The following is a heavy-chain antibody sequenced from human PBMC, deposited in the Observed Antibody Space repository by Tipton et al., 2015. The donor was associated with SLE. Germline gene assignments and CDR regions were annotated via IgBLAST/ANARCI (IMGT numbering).Heavy chain of an antibody. CDR1: GITVSNNY. J-gene: IGHJ6*03. CDR2: IYSSGRT. V-gene: IGHV3-66*02. CDR3: ARALTIRRYMDV. Sequence: SLRLSCAASGITVSNNYMSWVRQAPGKGLEWVSIIYSSGRTYYADSVKGRLTASRDNSRNTVYLQMNSLSSDDTAVYFCARALTIRRYMDVWGNGTRVTVSS.